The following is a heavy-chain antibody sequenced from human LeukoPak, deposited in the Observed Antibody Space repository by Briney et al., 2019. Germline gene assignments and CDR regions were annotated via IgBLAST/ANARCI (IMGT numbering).Heavy chain of an antibody. CDR3: AKVSRSIAVAGTGYYYYGMDV. CDR2: ISSSSSTI. D-gene: IGHD6-19*01. J-gene: IGHJ6*02. Sequence: GGSLRLSCAASGFTFGTYAMNWVRQAPGKGLEWVSYISSSSSTIYFPDSVKGRFTISRDNAKNSLYLQMNGLRDEDTAVYYCAKVSRSIAVAGTGYYYYGMDVWGQGTTVTISS. V-gene: IGHV3-48*02. CDR1: GFTFGTYA.